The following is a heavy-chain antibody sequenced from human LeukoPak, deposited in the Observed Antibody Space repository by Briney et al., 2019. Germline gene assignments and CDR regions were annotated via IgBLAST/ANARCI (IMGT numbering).Heavy chain of an antibody. CDR3: ARDQGYYDRPDWVFDY. CDR2: ISYSGRT. V-gene: IGHV4-59*01. Sequence: SETLSLTCTVSGGSISNYYWSWIRQPPGKALECIGYISYSGRTNYNPSLKSRATISIDTSKNQFSLKLSSVTAADTAAYYCARDQGYYDRPDWVFDYWGQGTLVTVSS. D-gene: IGHD3-22*01. CDR1: GGSISNYY. J-gene: IGHJ4*02.